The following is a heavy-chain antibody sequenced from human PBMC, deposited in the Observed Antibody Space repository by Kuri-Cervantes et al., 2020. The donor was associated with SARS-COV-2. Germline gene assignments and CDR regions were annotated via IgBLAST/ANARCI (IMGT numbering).Heavy chain of an antibody. Sequence: LSLTCAASGFAFSNYGMHWVRQAPGKGPEWVAVISYEATNKYYADSVKGRFTISRDNSKNTLYLQMNSLRAEDTAVYYCAKDLLLYYNYYYGMDVWGQGTTVTVSS. J-gene: IGHJ6*02. D-gene: IGHD3-3*01. CDR2: ISYEATNK. CDR1: GFAFSNYG. CDR3: AKDLLLYYNYYYGMDV. V-gene: IGHV3-30*18.